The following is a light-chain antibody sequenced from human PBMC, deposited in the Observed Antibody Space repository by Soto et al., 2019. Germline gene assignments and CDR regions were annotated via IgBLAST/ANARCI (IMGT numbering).Light chain of an antibody. J-gene: IGKJ1*01. Sequence: DTEMTQSPSTLSVSVGDRVTLTCRASQSVSSCLAWYQQKPGQAPRLLIYDASSMESGVPSRFSGSGSGTALTLSIPNLEHDDVATYYCQHNKSHWAFGQGTKVEIK. CDR2: DAS. CDR1: QSVSSC. V-gene: IGKV1-5*01. CDR3: QHNKSHWA.